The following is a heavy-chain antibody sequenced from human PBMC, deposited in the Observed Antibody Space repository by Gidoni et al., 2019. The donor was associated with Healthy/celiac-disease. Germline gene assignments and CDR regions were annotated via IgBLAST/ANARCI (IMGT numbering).Heavy chain of an antibody. CDR1: SSYG. Sequence: SSYGMHWVRQAPGKGLEWVAVISYDGSNKYYADSVKGRFTISRDNSKNTLYLQMNSLRAADTAVYYCAKDPNDILTGYYNAFDIWGQGTMVTVSS. D-gene: IGHD3-9*01. CDR2: ISYDGSNK. J-gene: IGHJ3*02. CDR3: AKDPNDILTGYYNAFDI. V-gene: IGHV3-30*18.